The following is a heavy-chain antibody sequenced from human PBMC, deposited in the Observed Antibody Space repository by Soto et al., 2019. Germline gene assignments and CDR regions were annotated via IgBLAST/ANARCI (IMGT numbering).Heavy chain of an antibody. V-gene: IGHV4-30-2*01. Sequence: QLQLQESGSGLVKPSQTLSLTCAVSGGSISSGGYSWSRIRQPPGKGLEWIGYIYHSGSTYYNPSLKSRVTISVDRSKNQFSLKLSSVTAADTAVYYCARSFGVTTSRGRGYFDYWGQGTLVTVSS. CDR2: IYHSGST. D-gene: IGHD4-17*01. CDR1: GGSISSGGYS. CDR3: ARSFGVTTSRGRGYFDY. J-gene: IGHJ4*02.